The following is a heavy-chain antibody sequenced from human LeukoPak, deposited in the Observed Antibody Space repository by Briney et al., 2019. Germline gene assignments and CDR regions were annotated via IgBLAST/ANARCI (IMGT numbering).Heavy chain of an antibody. V-gene: IGHV3-48*03. Sequence: QAGGSLRLSCAASGFTFSSYEMNWVRQAAGKGLEWISYISSSGSTMYYADSVKGRFTISRDNAKNSLYLQMNSLRAEDTAIYYCASSSWYALDYWGQGTLVTVSS. CDR2: ISSSGSTM. CDR3: ASSSWYALDY. J-gene: IGHJ4*02. CDR1: GFTFSSYE. D-gene: IGHD6-13*01.